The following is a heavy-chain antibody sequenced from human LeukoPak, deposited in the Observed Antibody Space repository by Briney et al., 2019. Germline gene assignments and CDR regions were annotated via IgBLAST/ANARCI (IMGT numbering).Heavy chain of an antibody. J-gene: IGHJ4*02. CDR2: ISYDGSNK. CDR3: AKDPNGSAHY. CDR1: GFTFSSYG. D-gene: IGHD3-10*01. V-gene: IGHV3-30*18. Sequence: PGRSLRLSCAASGFTFSSYGMHRVRQAPGKGLEWVAVISYDGSNKYYADSVKGRFTISRDNSKNTLYLQMNSLRAEDTAVYYCAKDPNGSAHYWGQGTLVTVSS.